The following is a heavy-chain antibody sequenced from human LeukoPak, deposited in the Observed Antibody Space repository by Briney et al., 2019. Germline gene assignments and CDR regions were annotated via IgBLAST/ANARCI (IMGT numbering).Heavy chain of an antibody. CDR2: ISGSGGST. J-gene: IGHJ4*02. CDR3: ARASGFTEY. CDR1: GGSISSYY. V-gene: IGHV3-23*01. D-gene: IGHD3-9*01. Sequence: ETLSLTCTVSGGSISSYYRSWIRQPPGKGLEWVSVISGSGGSTYYADSVKGRFTISRDNSKNTLFLQMNSLRADDTAVYYCARASGFTEYWGQGTLVTVSS.